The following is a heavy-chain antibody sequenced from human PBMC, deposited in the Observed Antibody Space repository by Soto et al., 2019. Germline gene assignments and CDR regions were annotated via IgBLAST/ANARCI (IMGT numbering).Heavy chain of an antibody. V-gene: IGHV4-59*08. J-gene: IGHJ4*02. Sequence: PSETLSLTCTVSGGSVTSYYWNWIRHPPGQGLEWIGYIYSSGSTNYNPSLKSRLTISIDASKNQFSLNLNSVTATDTAVYYCARHRGPTGPNYWGQGTLVTVSS. D-gene: IGHD3-10*01. CDR2: IYSSGST. CDR1: GGSVTSYY. CDR3: ARHRGPTGPNY.